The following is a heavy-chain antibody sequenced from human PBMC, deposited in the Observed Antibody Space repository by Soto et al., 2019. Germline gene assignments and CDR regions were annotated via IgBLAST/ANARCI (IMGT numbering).Heavy chain of an antibody. CDR3: VRGPNPRYLVTTWDY. CDR2: IRNKANSYTT. J-gene: IGHJ4*02. CDR1: GFTFSDHY. V-gene: IGHV3-72*01. Sequence: EVQLVESGGGLVQPGGSLRLSCVVSGFTFSDHYMDWVRQAPGKGLEWVGRIRNKANSYTTVYAASVKGRFTISRDDSKNSMYLQMNSLKIEDTAVYYCVRGPNPRYLVTTWDYWGQGTLVTVSS. D-gene: IGHD4-17*01.